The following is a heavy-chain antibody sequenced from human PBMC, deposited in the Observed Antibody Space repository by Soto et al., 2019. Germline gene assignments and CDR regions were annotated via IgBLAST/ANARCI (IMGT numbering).Heavy chain of an antibody. D-gene: IGHD3-10*01. CDR2: IYYSGST. V-gene: IGHV4-30-4*01. CDR3: VRDRYSSSGWFDP. J-gene: IGHJ5*02. Sequence: SETLSLTCTVSGDSISSGDYYWSWIRQPPGKGLEWIGYIYYSGSTYYNPSLKSRIIINPDTSKNQFSLQMKSVTPEDTAVYYCVRDRYSSSGWFDPWGQGTPVTVS. CDR1: GDSISSGDYY.